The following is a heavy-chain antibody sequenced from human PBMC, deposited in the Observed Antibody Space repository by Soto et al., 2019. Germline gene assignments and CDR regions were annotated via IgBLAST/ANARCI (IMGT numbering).Heavy chain of an antibody. D-gene: IGHD4-17*01. CDR1: GYTFTIYG. J-gene: IGHJ6*02. V-gene: IGHV1-18*01. CDR3: ARDPRVDYERVDGMDV. Sequence: ASVKVSCKASGYTFTIYGISWVRQAPGQGLEWMGWISAYNGNTNYAQKLQGRVTMTTDTSTSTAYMELRSLRSDDTAVYYCARDPRVDYERVDGMDVWGQGTTVTVSS. CDR2: ISAYNGNT.